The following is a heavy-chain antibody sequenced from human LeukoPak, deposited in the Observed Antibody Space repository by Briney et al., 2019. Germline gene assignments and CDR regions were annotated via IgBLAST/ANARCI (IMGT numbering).Heavy chain of an antibody. V-gene: IGHV3-30*04. Sequence: GGSLRLSCAASGFTFSSYAMHWVRQAPGKGLEWVAVISYDGSNKYYADSVKGRFTISRDNSKNTLYLQMNSLRAEDTAVYYCARDQRDIVVVPAATGLLWFGFDYWGQGTLVTVSS. J-gene: IGHJ4*02. CDR3: ARDQRDIVVVPAATGLLWFGFDY. CDR1: GFTFSSYA. CDR2: ISYDGSNK. D-gene: IGHD2-2*01.